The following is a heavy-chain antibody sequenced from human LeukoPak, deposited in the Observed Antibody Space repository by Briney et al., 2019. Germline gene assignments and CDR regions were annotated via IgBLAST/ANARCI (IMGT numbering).Heavy chain of an antibody. J-gene: IGHJ5*02. D-gene: IGHD6-19*01. V-gene: IGHV5-51*01. CDR2: IYPGDSDT. CDR1: GYRFTNYW. Sequence: GESLKISCKGSGYRFTNYWIGWVRQMPGKGLEWMGIIYPGDSDTRYSPSFQGQVTISADKSISTAYLQWSSLKASDTAMYYCARGPGSGWYGGPNWFDPWGQGTLVTVSS. CDR3: ARGPGSGWYGGPNWFDP.